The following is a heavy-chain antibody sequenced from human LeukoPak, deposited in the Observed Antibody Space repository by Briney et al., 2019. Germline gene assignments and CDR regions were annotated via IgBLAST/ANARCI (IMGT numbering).Heavy chain of an antibody. Sequence: SQTLSLTCAISGDSVSSNNAAWNWIRQSPSRGLEWLGRTYYRSKWYHDYAVSVISRITINSDTSKNQFSLQLSSVTAADTAVYYCARHDRAAVGDWEFDPWGQGTLVTVSS. D-gene: IGHD6-13*01. CDR2: TYYRSKWYH. J-gene: IGHJ5*02. CDR3: ARHDRAAVGDWEFDP. CDR1: GDSVSSNNAA. V-gene: IGHV6-1*01.